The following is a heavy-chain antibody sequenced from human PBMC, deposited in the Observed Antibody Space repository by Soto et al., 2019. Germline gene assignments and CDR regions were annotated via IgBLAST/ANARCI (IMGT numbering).Heavy chain of an antibody. J-gene: IGHJ4*01. CDR1: GFTFSSYA. CDR2: ISYDGSNK. D-gene: IGHD3-22*01. V-gene: IGHV3-30-3*01. CDR3: TRESGCGLVRGVSED. Sequence: QVQLVESGGGVGQPGRSLRLSCAASGFTFSSYAMHWVRQAPGKGLEWVAVISYDGSNKYYADSVKGRFTISRDNSKNSLYLEVFPLNDEVTAWYYCTRESGCGLVRGVSEDGGQGILVTV.